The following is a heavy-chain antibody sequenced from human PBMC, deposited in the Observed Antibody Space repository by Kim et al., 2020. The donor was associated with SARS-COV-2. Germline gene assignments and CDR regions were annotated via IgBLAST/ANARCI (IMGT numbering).Heavy chain of an antibody. V-gene: IGHV3-33*01. J-gene: IGHJ5*01. CDR1: GFTFTTYG. CDR2: MWFDGTRP. D-gene: IGHD3-9*01. CDR3: AGGPGAAIFLSHLDS. Sequence: GGSLRLSCAASGFTFTTYGMHWVRQAPGKGLEWVAFMWFDGTRPNYAESVKGRFTVSRDNSHNTLNLQMNSLRVEDTAIYFCAGGPGAAIFLSHLDSWGQGTLVNVSS.